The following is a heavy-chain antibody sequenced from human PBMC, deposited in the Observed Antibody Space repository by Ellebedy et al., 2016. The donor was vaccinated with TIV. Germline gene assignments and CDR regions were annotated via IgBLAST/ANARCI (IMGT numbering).Heavy chain of an antibody. CDR3: ASYSSSVYYYYGMDV. CDR1: GFTFSSYA. V-gene: IGHV3-23*01. D-gene: IGHD6-6*01. Sequence: GESLKISXAASGFTFSSYAMSWVRQAPGKGLEWVSAISGSGGSTYYADSVKGRFTISRDNSKNTLYLQMNSLRAEDTAVYYCASYSSSVYYYYGMDVWGQGTTVTVSS. CDR2: ISGSGGST. J-gene: IGHJ6*02.